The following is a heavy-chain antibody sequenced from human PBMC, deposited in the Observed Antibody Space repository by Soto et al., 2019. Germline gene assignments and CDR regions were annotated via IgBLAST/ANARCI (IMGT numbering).Heavy chain of an antibody. Sequence: ASVKVSCKASGYTFTSYGISWVRQAPGQGLEWMGWISAYNGNTNYAQKLQGRVTMTTDTSTSTAYMELRSLRPDDTAVSYCARGPGRGSGSYYLGWGQGTLVTVSS. CDR1: GYTFTSYG. V-gene: IGHV1-18*04. CDR2: ISAYNGNT. J-gene: IGHJ4*02. D-gene: IGHD3-10*01. CDR3: ARGPGRGSGSYYLG.